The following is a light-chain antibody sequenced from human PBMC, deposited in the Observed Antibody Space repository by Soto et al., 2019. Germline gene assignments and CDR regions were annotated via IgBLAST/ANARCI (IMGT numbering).Light chain of an antibody. CDR1: SSDVGGYNY. CDR3: SSHTSSSNYV. CDR2: DVS. Sequence: QSALTQPASVSGSPGQSITISCTGTSSDVGGYNYVSWYQQHPGKAPKLMIYDVSNRPSGASNRFSGSKSGNTASLTISGLQAEDEADYYCSSHTSSSNYVFGTGTKVTVL. J-gene: IGLJ1*01. V-gene: IGLV2-14*01.